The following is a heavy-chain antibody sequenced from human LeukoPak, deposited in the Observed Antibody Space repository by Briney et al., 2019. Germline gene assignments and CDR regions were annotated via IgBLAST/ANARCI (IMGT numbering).Heavy chain of an antibody. J-gene: IGHJ4*02. CDR1: GYSISSGYY. V-gene: IGHV4-38-2*01. CDR2: IYHSGST. CDR3: ARRKGDTYYYDSSGYRYYFDY. D-gene: IGHD3-22*01. Sequence: PSETLSLTCAVSGYSISSGYYWGWIRQPPGKGLEWIGSIYHSGSTYYNPSLKSRVTISVDTSKNRFSLKLSSVTAADTAVYYCARRKGDTYYYDSSGYRYYFDYWGQGTLVTVSS.